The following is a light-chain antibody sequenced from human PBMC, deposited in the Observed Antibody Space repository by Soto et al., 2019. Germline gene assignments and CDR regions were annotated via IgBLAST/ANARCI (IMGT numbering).Light chain of an antibody. Sequence: QSALTQPASVSGSPGQSITISCTGTSSDVGAYTYVSWYQQHPAKAPKLMIYDVSSRSSGISNLFSGSKSGTTASLTISGVQDEDESDYCCSSYASSSTVIFGGGTKLTVL. V-gene: IGLV2-14*01. CDR2: DVS. J-gene: IGLJ2*01. CDR1: SSDVGAYTY. CDR3: SSYASSSTVI.